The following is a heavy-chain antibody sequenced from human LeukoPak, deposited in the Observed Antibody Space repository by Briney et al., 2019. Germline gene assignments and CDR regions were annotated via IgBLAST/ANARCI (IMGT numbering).Heavy chain of an antibody. CDR3: ASISDLLYYFDS. J-gene: IGHJ4*02. Sequence: GSLRLSCAASGFTLSSNYMSWVRQAPGKGLEWVSVSYTGGNTHYADSVKGRFTLSRDNSKNTVYLQMNSLRVEDTAMYYCASISDLLYYFDSWGQGTLVTVSS. CDR2: SYTGGNT. CDR1: GFTLSSNY. V-gene: IGHV3-66*01.